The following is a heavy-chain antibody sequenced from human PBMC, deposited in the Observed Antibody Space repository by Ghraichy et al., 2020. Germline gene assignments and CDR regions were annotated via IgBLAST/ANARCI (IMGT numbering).Heavy chain of an antibody. D-gene: IGHD3-10*01. Sequence: GGSLRLSCAASGFTFSSYAMHWVRQAPGKGLEWVAVISYDGSNKYYADSVKGRFTISRDNSKNTLYLQMNSLRAEDTAVYYCARDSGGWLDYWGQGTLVTVSS. V-gene: IGHV3-30*04. CDR2: ISYDGSNK. J-gene: IGHJ4*02. CDR3: ARDSGGWLDY. CDR1: GFTFSSYA.